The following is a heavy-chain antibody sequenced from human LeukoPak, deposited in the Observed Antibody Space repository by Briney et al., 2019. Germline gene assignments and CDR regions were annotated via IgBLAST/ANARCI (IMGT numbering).Heavy chain of an antibody. CDR2: ISSSSSYI. Sequence: GGSLRLSCAASGXTFSSYSMNWVRQAPGKGLESVSSISSSSSYIYYADSVKGRFTISRDNAKNSLYLQMNSLRAEDTAVYYCAREKVVTATGYFQHWGQGTLVTVSS. J-gene: IGHJ1*01. D-gene: IGHD2-21*02. V-gene: IGHV3-21*01. CDR3: AREKVVTATGYFQH. CDR1: GXTFSSYS.